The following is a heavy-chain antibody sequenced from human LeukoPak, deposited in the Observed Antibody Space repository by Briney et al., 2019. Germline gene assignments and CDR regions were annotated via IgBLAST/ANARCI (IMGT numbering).Heavy chain of an antibody. CDR3: ARHQAYSTYDY. D-gene: IGHD2-2*01. J-gene: IGHJ4*02. V-gene: IGHV4-59*08. CDR2: ISYDGST. CDR1: AASISDSL. Sequence: SETLSLTCTVSAASISDSLWSCIRPPPGNGLEWIGYISYDGSTNYNASLMSRVTMSLDMSKNQFSLRLSSVSAADTAVYYCARHQAYSTYDYWGQGTLVTVSS.